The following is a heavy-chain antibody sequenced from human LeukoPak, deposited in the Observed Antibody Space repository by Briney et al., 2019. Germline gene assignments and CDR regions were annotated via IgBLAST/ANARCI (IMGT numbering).Heavy chain of an antibody. CDR3: ARDSSPVLRYFDWLFHWFDP. V-gene: IGHV1-2*02. D-gene: IGHD3-9*01. CDR1: GYTFTGYY. Sequence: GASVKVSCKASGYTFTGYYMHWVRQAPGQGLEWMGWINPNSGGTNYAQKFQGRVTMTRDTSISTAYMELSRLRSDDTAVYYCARDSSPVLRYFDWLFHWFDPWGQGTLVTVSS. CDR2: INPNSGGT. J-gene: IGHJ5*02.